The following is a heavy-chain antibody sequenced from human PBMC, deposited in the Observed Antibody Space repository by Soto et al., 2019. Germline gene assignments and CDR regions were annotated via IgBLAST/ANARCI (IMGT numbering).Heavy chain of an antibody. V-gene: IGHV1-3*01. CDR3: ARDWTHYDSSGPGDY. CDR1: GYTFTSYP. Sequence: QVQLVQSGAEVKKPGASVKVSCKASGYTFTSYPMHWVRQAPGQGLEWMGWINAGNGDTKYSQKFQGRVTITRDTSANTAYMELSSLRSEDTAVFYCARDWTHYDSSGPGDYWGQGTLVTVSS. J-gene: IGHJ4*02. CDR2: INAGNGDT. D-gene: IGHD3-22*01.